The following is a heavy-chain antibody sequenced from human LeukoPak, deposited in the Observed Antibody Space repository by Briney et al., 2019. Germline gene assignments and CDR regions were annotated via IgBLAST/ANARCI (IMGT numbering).Heavy chain of an antibody. Sequence: GGSLRLSCGASGFTFSSYWMSWVRQAPGKGLEWVANIKQDGSEKYYVDSVKGRFTISRDNAKNSLYLQMNSLRAEDTAVYYCAREILSSGSLDWGGQGTLVTVSS. CDR1: GFTFSSYW. J-gene: IGHJ4*02. D-gene: IGHD1-26*01. V-gene: IGHV3-7*01. CDR3: AREILSSGSLDW. CDR2: IKQDGSEK.